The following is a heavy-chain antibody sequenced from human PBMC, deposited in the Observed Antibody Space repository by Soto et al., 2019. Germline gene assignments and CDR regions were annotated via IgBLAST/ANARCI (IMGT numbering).Heavy chain of an antibody. J-gene: IGHJ5*02. D-gene: IGHD2-8*02. Sequence: EVQLVESGGGLVQPGGSLRLSCAASGFPFSNFEMNWVRQAPGKGLEWISYISSTASTIYYADSVKGRFTISRDNAKNSLFRQMNSLSPEDTAVYYCAPGGATGGDRWGQGTLVTVSS. CDR1: GFPFSNFE. CDR2: ISSTASTI. V-gene: IGHV3-48*03. CDR3: APGGATGGDR.